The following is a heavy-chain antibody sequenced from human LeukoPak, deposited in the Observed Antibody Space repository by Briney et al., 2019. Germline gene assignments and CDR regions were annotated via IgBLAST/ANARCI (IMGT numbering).Heavy chain of an antibody. J-gene: IGHJ4*02. CDR3: AKEYGYCSSWLDY. D-gene: IGHD6-13*01. CDR1: GFTFVDYA. Sequence: GGSLTLTCAASGFTFVDYAWHWVRQPPGKGLEWVGGISWNSGSIVYADSVRRRFTISRHYPNNFLYLQMNSPSAEDAALYYSAKEYGYCSSWLDYWGQGSLVTVSS. V-gene: IGHV3-9*01. CDR2: ISWNSGSI.